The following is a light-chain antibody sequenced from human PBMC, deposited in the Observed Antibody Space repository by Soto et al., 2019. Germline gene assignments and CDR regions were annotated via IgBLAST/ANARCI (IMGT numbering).Light chain of an antibody. Sequence: DIQLTQSPSFLSASVGDRVTITCLASQGISSYLAWYQQKPGKAPKLLISTASTLQSGVPSRFSGSGSGTDFTLTISSLQPEDFATYYCQQSYSTPPITFGQGTRLEIK. CDR2: TAS. J-gene: IGKJ5*01. V-gene: IGKV1-39*01. CDR3: QQSYSTPPIT. CDR1: QGISSY.